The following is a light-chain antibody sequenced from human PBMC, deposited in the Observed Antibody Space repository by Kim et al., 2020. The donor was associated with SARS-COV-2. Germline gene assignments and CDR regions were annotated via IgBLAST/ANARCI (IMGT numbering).Light chain of an antibody. CDR1: RYNSGSND. Sequence: QMVTSCCAGSRYNSGSNDVYWYQQLPGAAPKVLIDENYERPAGVPDRFSASKSGTSASLAISGLRSEDEADYYCAAWDDSLSVHYVFGTGTKVTVL. CDR2: ENY. J-gene: IGLJ1*01. CDR3: AAWDDSLSVHYV. V-gene: IGLV1-47*01.